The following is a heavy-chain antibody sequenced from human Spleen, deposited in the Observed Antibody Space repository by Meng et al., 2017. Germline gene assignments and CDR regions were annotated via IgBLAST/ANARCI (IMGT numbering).Heavy chain of an antibody. CDR3: AKEGERRELLFQH. J-gene: IGHJ1*01. Sequence: QVQLVESGGGVVQPGTFSSYGMHWVRQAPGKGLEWVAVISYDGSNKYYADSVKGRFTTSRDNSNNTLYLQMNSLRAEDTAVYYCAKEGERRELLFQHWGQGTLVTVSS. D-gene: IGHD1-26*01. CDR2: ISYDGSNK. CDR1: TFSSYG. V-gene: IGHV3-30*18.